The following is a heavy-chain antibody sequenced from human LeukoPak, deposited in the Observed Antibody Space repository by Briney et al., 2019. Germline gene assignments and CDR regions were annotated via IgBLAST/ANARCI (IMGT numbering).Heavy chain of an antibody. CDR2: IWYDGSNK. J-gene: IGHJ4*02. CDR3: ARAPNYDILTGYYGDYYFDY. CDR1: GFTFSSYG. Sequence: PGGSLRLSCAASGFTFSSYGMHWVRQAPGKGLEWVAVIWYDGSNKYYADSVKGRFTISRDNSKNTLYLQMNSLRAEDTAVYYCARAPNYDILTGYYGDYYFDYWGQGTLVTVSS. D-gene: IGHD3-9*01. V-gene: IGHV3-33*01.